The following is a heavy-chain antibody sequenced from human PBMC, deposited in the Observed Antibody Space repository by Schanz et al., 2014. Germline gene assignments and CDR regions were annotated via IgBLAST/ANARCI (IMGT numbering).Heavy chain of an antibody. J-gene: IGHJ6*02. D-gene: IGHD2-15*01. CDR2: ISSSSSYI. Sequence: EVQLLDSGGGLVQPGGSLRLSCAASGFTFSTYAMSWVRQAPGKGLEWVSSISSSSSYIYYADSVKGRFTISRDNSENTLYLQMNSLRAEDTAVYFYAKARRKSNCSGGRCFHCSYYGMDVWGQGTTVTVSS. CDR3: AKARRKSNCSGGRCFHCSYYGMDV. CDR1: GFTFSTYA. V-gene: IGHV3-23*01.